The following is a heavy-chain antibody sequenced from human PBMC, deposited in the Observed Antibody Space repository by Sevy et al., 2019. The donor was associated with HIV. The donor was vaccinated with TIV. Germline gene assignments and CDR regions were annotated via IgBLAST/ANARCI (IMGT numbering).Heavy chain of an antibody. CDR1: GFTFSDYY. CDR3: ARDRGGDDGNSWDFDY. J-gene: IGHJ4*02. D-gene: IGHD5-12*01. CDR2: ISSSGNTR. V-gene: IGHV3-11*01. Sequence: GESLKISCAASGFTFSDYYMSWIHQAPGKGLEWVSFISSSGNTRYYADSVKGRFTISRDNAKNSLFLQMNSLRAEDTAVYYCARDRGGDDGNSWDFDYWGQGTLVTVSS.